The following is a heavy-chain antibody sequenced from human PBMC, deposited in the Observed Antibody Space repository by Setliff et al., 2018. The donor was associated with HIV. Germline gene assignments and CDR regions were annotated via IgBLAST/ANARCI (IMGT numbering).Heavy chain of an antibody. V-gene: IGHV3-30*09. D-gene: IGHD6-13*01. CDR1: GFSFRSYA. Sequence: GGSLRLSCAASGFSFRSYAMHWVRQAPGKGLEWVAIISYDGRNKYHADSVKGRFAISRDNSKNTLYRQMNSLRAEDTAVYFCAKDLRLAAPGFYFDYWGQGTLVTVSS. J-gene: IGHJ4*02. CDR2: ISYDGRNK. CDR3: AKDLRLAAPGFYFDY.